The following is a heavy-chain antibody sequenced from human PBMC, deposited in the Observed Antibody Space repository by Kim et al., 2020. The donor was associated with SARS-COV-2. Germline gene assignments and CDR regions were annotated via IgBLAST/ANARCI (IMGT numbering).Heavy chain of an antibody. J-gene: IGHJ4*02. CDR3: VKYGRSYGAVL. CDR1: GFTFSEYA. D-gene: IGHD5-18*01. V-gene: IGHV3-64D*06. CDR2: TTRSGDGS. Sequence: GGSLRLSCSGSGFTFSEYAIQWVRRAPGKGLEYVSATTRSGDGSFYADSVEGRFTVSRDNSKNTLYLQMNSLRVEDTSVYYCVKYGRSYGAVLWGQGTLVIVSS.